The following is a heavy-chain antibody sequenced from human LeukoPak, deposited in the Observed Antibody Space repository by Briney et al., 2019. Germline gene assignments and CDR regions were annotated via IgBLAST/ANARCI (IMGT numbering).Heavy chain of an antibody. V-gene: IGHV3-33*01. J-gene: IGHJ5*02. CDR1: GFTFSSYG. CDR2: IWYDGSNI. CDR3: ARSVGATTDWFDP. Sequence: GALRLSCAASGFTFSSYGMYWVRQAPGKGLEWVAVIWYDGSNIYYGDSVRGRFTISRDNSKNMLYLEMNSLRGEDTAVYYCARSVGATTDWFDPWGQGTQVIVS. D-gene: IGHD1-26*01.